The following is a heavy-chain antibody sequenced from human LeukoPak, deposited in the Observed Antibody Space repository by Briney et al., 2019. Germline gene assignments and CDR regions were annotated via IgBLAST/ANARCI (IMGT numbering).Heavy chain of an antibody. CDR3: ARELGAYLDY. CDR1: GFTFSSYG. V-gene: IGHV3-30*03. J-gene: IGHJ4*02. D-gene: IGHD1-26*01. CDR2: ISYDGSNK. Sequence: GRSLRLSCAASGFTFSSYGMHWVRQAPGKGLEWVAVISYDGSNKYYADSVKGRFTISRDNSKNTLYLQMNSLRAEDTAVYYCARELGAYLDYWGQGTLVTVSS.